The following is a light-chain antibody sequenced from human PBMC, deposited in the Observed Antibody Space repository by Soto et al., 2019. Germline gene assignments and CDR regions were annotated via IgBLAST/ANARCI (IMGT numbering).Light chain of an antibody. V-gene: IGLV2-14*01. CDR3: TSKTSSSTVV. CDR2: DVN. J-gene: IGLJ2*01. CDR1: SSDVGGSNY. Sequence: QSALTQPASVSGSPGQSITISCTGTSSDVGGSNYVSWYQQHPGKAPKLMIYDVNNRPSGVSNRFSGSKSGNAASLTISGLQADDEADYYCTSKTSSSTVVFGGGTKLTVL.